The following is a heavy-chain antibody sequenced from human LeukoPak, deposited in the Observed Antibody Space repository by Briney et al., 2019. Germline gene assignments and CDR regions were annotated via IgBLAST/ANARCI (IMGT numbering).Heavy chain of an antibody. J-gene: IGHJ4*02. Sequence: SETLSLTCTVSGGSISSYYWSWIRQPAGKGLEWIGRIYTSGSTNYNPSLKSRVTMSVDTSKNQFSLKLSSVTTADTAVYYCVYSSSSAFDYWGQGTLVTVSS. D-gene: IGHD6-6*01. CDR2: IYTSGST. V-gene: IGHV4-4*07. CDR1: GGSISSYY. CDR3: VYSSSSAFDY.